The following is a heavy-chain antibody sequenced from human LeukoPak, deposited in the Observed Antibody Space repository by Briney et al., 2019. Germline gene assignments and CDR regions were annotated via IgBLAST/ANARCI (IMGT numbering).Heavy chain of an antibody. CDR2: IYYSGST. J-gene: IGHJ4*02. Sequence: SETLSLTCTVSGGSISSGGYYWSWIRQHPGKGLEWNGYIYYSGSTYYNPSLKSRVTISVDTSKNQFSLKLSSVTAADTAVYYCARWADIGLDYWGQGTLVTVSS. V-gene: IGHV4-31*03. CDR1: GGSISSGGYY. CDR3: ARWADIGLDY.